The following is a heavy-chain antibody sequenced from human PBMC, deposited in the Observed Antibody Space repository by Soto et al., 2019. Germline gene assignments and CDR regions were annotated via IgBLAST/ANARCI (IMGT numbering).Heavy chain of an antibody. J-gene: IGHJ3*02. Sequence: EVQILESGGGLVQPGGSLRLSCAASGFTFSSYAMYWVRQAPGKGLAWVSGISDSGTGTYYADSVKGRFTITRDNSKNTVYLQMKSLRAEDTAVYYCAKDHTVVIRDAFDIWGQGTMVNVSS. CDR1: GFTFSSYA. CDR2: ISDSGTGT. CDR3: AKDHTVVIRDAFDI. D-gene: IGHD3-22*01. V-gene: IGHV3-23*01.